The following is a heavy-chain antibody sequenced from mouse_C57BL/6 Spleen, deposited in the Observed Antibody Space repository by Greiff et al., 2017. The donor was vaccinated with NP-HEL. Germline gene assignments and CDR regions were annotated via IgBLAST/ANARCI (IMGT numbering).Heavy chain of an antibody. CDR3: TRYPSSYYYGSRVFAY. J-gene: IGHJ3*01. D-gene: IGHD1-1*01. V-gene: IGHV1-15*01. Sequence: QVQLQQSGAELVRPGASVTLSCKASGYTFTDYEMHWVKQTPVHGLEWIGAIDPETGGTAYNQKFKGKAILTADKSSSTAYMELRSLTSEDSAVYYCTRYPSSYYYGSRVFAYWGQGTLVTVSA. CDR2: IDPETGGT. CDR1: GYTFTDYE.